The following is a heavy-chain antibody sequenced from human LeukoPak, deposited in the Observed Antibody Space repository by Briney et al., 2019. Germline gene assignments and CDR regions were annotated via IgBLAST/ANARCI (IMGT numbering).Heavy chain of an antibody. Sequence: GGSLRLSCAASGFTFSSYSMNWVRQAPGKGLEWVSSISSSNSYIYYADSMKGRFTISRDNAKNSLYLQMNSLRAEDTAVYYCARGATGGSYYFDYWGQGTLVTVSS. D-gene: IGHD3-16*01. CDR1: GFTFSSYS. J-gene: IGHJ4*01. CDR2: ISSSNSYI. V-gene: IGHV3-21*01. CDR3: ARGATGGSYYFDY.